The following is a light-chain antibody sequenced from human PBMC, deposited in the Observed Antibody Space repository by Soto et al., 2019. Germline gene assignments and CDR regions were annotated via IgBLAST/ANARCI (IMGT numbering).Light chain of an antibody. CDR1: QSISIY. CDR3: QQSHSTPHT. V-gene: IGKV1-39*01. Sequence: DIQMTQSPSSLSASIGDRVTITCRPSQSISIYLNWYQQKPGNAPRLLIYAATILQSGVPSRFSGGGSWEVFTLTISSLQPEYRATYYWQQSHSTPHTFGQGTKVEI. J-gene: IGKJ1*01. CDR2: AAT.